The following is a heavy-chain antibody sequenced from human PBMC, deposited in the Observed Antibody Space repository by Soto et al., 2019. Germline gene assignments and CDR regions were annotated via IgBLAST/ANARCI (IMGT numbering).Heavy chain of an antibody. J-gene: IGHJ3*02. D-gene: IGHD6-13*01. CDR1: GFSLSTSGVG. Sequence: QITLKESGPTLVKPTQTLTLTCTFSGFSLSTSGVGVGWIRQPPGKALEWLALIYWDDDKRYSPSLKSRLTITKDTSKNQVVLTLTNMDPVDTATYYCAHPAQQLPHPPDAFDIWGPGTMVTVSS. V-gene: IGHV2-5*02. CDR3: AHPAQQLPHPPDAFDI. CDR2: IYWDDDK.